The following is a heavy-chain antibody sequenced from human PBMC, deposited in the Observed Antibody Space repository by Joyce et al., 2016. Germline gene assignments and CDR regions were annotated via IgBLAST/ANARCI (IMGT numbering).Heavy chain of an antibody. CDR2: IYWDTDK. J-gene: IGHJ6*03. CDR1: GLSLDTRWVS. Sequence: QITLKESGPTLVKPTQTLTLTCNFTGLSLDTRWVSVGWVRQPPGKALEWLALIYWDTDKRYNPSLQSMRTSANDTSKSQGGLTMTNLDPGDTATYYCADSRYASGRYPDYSFCYDMDVWGKGTTVTVSS. CDR3: ADSRYASGRYPDYSFCYDMDV. D-gene: IGHD3-10*01. V-gene: IGHV2-5*02.